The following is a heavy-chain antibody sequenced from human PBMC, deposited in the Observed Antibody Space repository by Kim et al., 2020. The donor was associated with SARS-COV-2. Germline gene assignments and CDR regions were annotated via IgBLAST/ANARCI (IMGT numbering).Heavy chain of an antibody. V-gene: IGHV3-74*01. CDR2: INSDGSTT. CDR1: GFTFSSHW. CDR3: ARRQFTSGWYYFDY. D-gene: IGHD6-19*01. Sequence: GGSLRLSCAASGFTFSSHWMHWVRQEPGKGLVWVSRINSDGSTTSHADSVKGRFTITRDNAKNTPYLQMNSLRAEDTAVYYGARRQFTSGWYYFDYWGQGTLVTLSS. J-gene: IGHJ4*02.